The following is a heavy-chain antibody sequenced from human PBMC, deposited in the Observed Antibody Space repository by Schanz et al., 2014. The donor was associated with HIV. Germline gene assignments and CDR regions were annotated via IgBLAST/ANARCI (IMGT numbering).Heavy chain of an antibody. CDR2: ISGDGGSA. CDR3: ARDLSGSGWPNWFDP. Sequence: VQLVESGGGVVQPGRSLRLSCAASGFTFNSHGMSWVRQAPGKGLEWVSSISGDGGSAYLADSVRGRFTISRDNSRNTLFLQMNSLRGEDTATYFCARDLSGSGWPNWFDPWGQGTLVTVS. J-gene: IGHJ5*02. D-gene: IGHD6-19*01. CDR1: GFTFNSHG. V-gene: IGHV3-23*04.